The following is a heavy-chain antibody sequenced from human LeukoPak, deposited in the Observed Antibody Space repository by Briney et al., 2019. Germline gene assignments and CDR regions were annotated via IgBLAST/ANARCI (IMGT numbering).Heavy chain of an antibody. CDR3: AKVIGYDYGDYDPDDGLYYYYYMDV. CDR2: IKQDGSEN. D-gene: IGHD4-17*01. Sequence: GGSLRLSCAASGFTFSSYWMSWVRQAPGKGLEWVANIKQDGSENYYVDSVKGRFTISRDNAKNSLYLQMNSLRAEDTAVYYCAKVIGYDYGDYDPDDGLYYYYYMDVRGKGTTVTVSS. CDR1: GFTFSSYW. J-gene: IGHJ6*03. V-gene: IGHV3-7*03.